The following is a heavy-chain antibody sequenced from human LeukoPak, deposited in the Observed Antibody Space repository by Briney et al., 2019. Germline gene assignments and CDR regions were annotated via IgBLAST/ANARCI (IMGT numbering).Heavy chain of an antibody. Sequence: ASVNVSCKASGYTFTSYGISWVRQAPGQGLEWMGWISGYNGNTKYTQKFQGRVTMTRDTSTSTLYMELSSLRSEDTAVYYCARSAEPGALRHFDYWGQGTLVTVSS. V-gene: IGHV1-18*01. CDR2: ISGYNGNT. D-gene: IGHD2-2*01. J-gene: IGHJ4*02. CDR3: ARSAEPGALRHFDY. CDR1: GYTFTSYG.